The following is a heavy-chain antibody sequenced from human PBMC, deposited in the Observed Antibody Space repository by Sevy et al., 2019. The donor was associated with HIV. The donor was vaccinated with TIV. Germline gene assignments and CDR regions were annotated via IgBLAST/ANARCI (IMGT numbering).Heavy chain of an antibody. CDR1: GFAFTNYYA. V-gene: IGHV3-30-3*01. D-gene: IGHD4-17*01. Sequence: GGSLRLSCAASGFAFTNYYAMHWVRQAPGKGLEWVALISFDESDKYYADSVKGRFTIPRDNFKNTLYLQMNSLTTEETAVYYCARPRANYVDNYFFYAMDVWGQGTTVTVSS. CDR3: ARPRANYVDNYFFYAMDV. CDR2: ISFDESDK. J-gene: IGHJ6*02.